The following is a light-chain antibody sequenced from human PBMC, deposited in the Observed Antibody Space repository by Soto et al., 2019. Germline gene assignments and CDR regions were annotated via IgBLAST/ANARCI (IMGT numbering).Light chain of an antibody. V-gene: IGLV2-14*01. CDR3: SSYTSSIVV. CDR2: EVS. Sequence: QSALTQPASVSGSPGQSITISCTGTSSDVGGYNYVSWYQQHPGKAPKLMIYEVSNRPSGVSNRFSGSKSGNTASLTISGLQAEDEADYYFSSYTSSIVVFGGGTKVTVL. CDR1: SSDVGGYNY. J-gene: IGLJ2*01.